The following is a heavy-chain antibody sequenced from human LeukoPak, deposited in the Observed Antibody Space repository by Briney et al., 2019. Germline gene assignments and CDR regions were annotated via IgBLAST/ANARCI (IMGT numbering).Heavy chain of an antibody. CDR2: ISSRSSYI. CDR1: GFTFSSYS. D-gene: IGHD3-22*01. J-gene: IGHJ4*02. V-gene: IGHV3-21*01. Sequence: GGSLRLSCAASGFTFSSYSMNWVRQAPGKGLEWVSSISSRSSYIYYADSVKGRFTISRDNAKNTLYLQMNSLRAEDTAVYYCARDGNYYDSSGPADYWGQGTLVTVSS. CDR3: ARDGNYYDSSGPADY.